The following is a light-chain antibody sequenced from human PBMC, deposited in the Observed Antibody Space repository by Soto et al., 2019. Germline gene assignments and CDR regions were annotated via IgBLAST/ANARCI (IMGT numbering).Light chain of an antibody. J-gene: IGKJ1*01. CDR3: QQYGSSPSR. V-gene: IGKV3-20*01. CDR1: QSVSSSY. Sequence: EIVLTQSPGTLSLSPGERATLSCRASQSVSSSYLAWYQQKPGQAPRLLIYGASSRATGIPDRFSSSGSGTDFTLTISRLEPEDFAVYYCQQYGSSPSRFGQGTKVDIK. CDR2: GAS.